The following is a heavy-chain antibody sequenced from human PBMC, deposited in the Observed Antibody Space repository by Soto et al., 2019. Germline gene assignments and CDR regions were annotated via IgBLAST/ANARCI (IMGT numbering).Heavy chain of an antibody. CDR1: GGSISSGGYY. CDR2: IYYSGST. CDR3: VRRYGCNFDY. D-gene: IGHD4-17*01. J-gene: IGHJ4*02. Sequence: QVQLQESGPGLVKPSQTLSLTCTVSGGSISSGGYYWSWIRQHPGKGLEWIGYIYYSGSTYYNPSLRIRVTISVAKYKNQLCLKLISVTAADTAVYYCVRRYGCNFDYWGQGSLVTVSS. V-gene: IGHV4-31*03.